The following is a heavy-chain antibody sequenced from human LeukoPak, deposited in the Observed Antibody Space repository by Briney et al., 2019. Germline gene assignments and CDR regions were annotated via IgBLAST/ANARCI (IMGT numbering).Heavy chain of an antibody. CDR3: TRDLTISGPIGI. D-gene: IGHD3-9*01. CDR2: LDPNSGGT. J-gene: IGHJ4*02. Sequence: ASVKVSCKASGYTFTGYAMYWVRQAPGQGLEWVGRLDPNSGGTNYAQDFQGRVTITRDTSINTAYMELSRLRSDDTAKYYCTRDLTISGPIGIWGQGTLVTVSA. V-gene: IGHV1-2*06. CDR1: GYTFTGYA.